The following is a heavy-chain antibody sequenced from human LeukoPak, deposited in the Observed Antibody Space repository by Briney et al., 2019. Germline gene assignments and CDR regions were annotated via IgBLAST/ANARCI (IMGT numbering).Heavy chain of an antibody. Sequence: GGSLRLSCAASGFTFSSYSMNWVRQAPGKGLEWVSYISSRSATIYNADSVKGRFTISRDNAKNSPHMEMNRLRAEDTAVYYCARDPLSSSSFDLWGQGTLVTVSS. CDR1: GFTFSSYS. J-gene: IGHJ4*02. V-gene: IGHV3-48*01. CDR2: ISSRSATI. D-gene: IGHD6-13*01. CDR3: ARDPLSSSSFDL.